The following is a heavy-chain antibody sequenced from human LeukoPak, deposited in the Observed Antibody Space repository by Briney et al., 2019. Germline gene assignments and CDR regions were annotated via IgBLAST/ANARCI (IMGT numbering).Heavy chain of an antibody. V-gene: IGHV1-18*01. CDR2: ISAYNGNT. J-gene: IGHJ4*02. Sequence: ASVKVSCKASGYTFTSYGISWVRQAPGQGLEWMGWISAYNGNTNYAQKLQGRVTMTTDTSTSTAYMELRSLRSDDTAVYYCARVDVGVPAAIRGIWGQGTLVTVSS. D-gene: IGHD2-2*02. CDR1: GYTFTSYG. CDR3: ARVDVGVPAAIRGI.